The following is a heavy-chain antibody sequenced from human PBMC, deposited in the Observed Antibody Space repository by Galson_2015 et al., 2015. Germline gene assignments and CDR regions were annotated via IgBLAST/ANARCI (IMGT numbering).Heavy chain of an antibody. CDR2: INTNTGNP. J-gene: IGHJ4*02. D-gene: IGHD2/OR15-2a*01. CDR1: GYSFTSYA. Sequence: SVKVSCKASGYSFTSYAVNWVRQVPGHGLEWMGWINTNTGNPRYAQAFTGRFVFSLDTSVSTAYLEISSLRTEDTAVYYCARGRVPGTFSPSDFWGQATLVTVSS. CDR3: ARGRVPGTFSPSDF. V-gene: IGHV7-4-1*02.